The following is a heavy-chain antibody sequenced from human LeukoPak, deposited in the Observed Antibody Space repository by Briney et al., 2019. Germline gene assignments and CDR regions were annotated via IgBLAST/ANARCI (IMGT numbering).Heavy chain of an antibody. CDR1: GFTFSDYN. V-gene: IGHV3-21*01. D-gene: IGHD2-15*01. Sequence: GSLRLSCAASGFTFSDYNMNWVRQAPGKGLEWVSSISDSGTYKYYADSVKGRFTISRDNAKNSLYLQMDSLRAEDTAVYYCARRRYCTGGSCYSGLGYWGQGTLVTVSS. CDR2: ISDSGTYK. CDR3: ARRRYCTGGSCYSGLGY. J-gene: IGHJ4*02.